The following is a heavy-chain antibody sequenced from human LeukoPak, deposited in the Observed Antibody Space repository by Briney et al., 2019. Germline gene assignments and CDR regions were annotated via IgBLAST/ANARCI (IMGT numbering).Heavy chain of an antibody. CDR1: GGSISSSDYY. D-gene: IGHD1/OR15-1a*01. Sequence: PSETLSLTCTVSGGSISSSDYYWSWIRQPPVKGLEWIGYIYYSGSTYYNPSLKSRVTISVDKSNNQFSLKLSSVTAADTAVYYCARVRSTLFQQFDYWGQGTLVTVSS. CDR3: ARVRSTLFQQFDY. V-gene: IGHV4-30-4*01. CDR2: IYYSGST. J-gene: IGHJ4*02.